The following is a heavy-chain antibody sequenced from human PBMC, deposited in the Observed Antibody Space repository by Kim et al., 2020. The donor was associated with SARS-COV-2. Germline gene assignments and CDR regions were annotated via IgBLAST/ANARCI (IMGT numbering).Heavy chain of an antibody. CDR3: ARAGEYGSGSYRLV. CDR1: GYTFTGYY. V-gene: IGHV1-2*06. CDR2: LNPTSGGT. J-gene: IGHJ4*02. D-gene: IGHD3-10*01. Sequence: ASVKVSCKASGYTFTGYYIHWVRQAPGQGLEWMGRLNPTSGGTNYAQKFQGRVTMTRDTSISTAYMELSRLKSDDTAVYYCARAGEYGSGSYRLVWGQGT.